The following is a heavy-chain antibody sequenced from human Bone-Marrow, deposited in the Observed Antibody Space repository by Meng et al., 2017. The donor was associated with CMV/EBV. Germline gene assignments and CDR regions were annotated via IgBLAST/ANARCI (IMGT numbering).Heavy chain of an antibody. CDR3: ARDRRDYFDY. CDR2: ISYDGSNK. CDR1: GFTFSSYA. Sequence: GGSLRLSCAASGFTFSSYAMHWVRQAPGKGLEWVAVISYDGSNKYYADSVKGRFTISRDNSKNTLYLQMNSLRAEDTDVYYCARDRRDYFDYWGQGTLVTVSS. J-gene: IGHJ4*02. V-gene: IGHV3-30*04.